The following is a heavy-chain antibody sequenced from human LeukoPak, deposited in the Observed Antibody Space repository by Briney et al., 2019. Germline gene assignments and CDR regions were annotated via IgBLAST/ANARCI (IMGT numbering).Heavy chain of an antibody. CDR3: ARGGAVLGIGYYYYYMDV. CDR2: INHSGST. CDR1: GGSFRGYY. D-gene: IGHD7-27*01. J-gene: IGHJ6*03. Sequence: SETLSLTCAVYGGSFRGYYWYWIRQPPGKGLEWIGEINHSGSTNYNPSLKSRVTISVDTSKNQFSLKVRSVTAADTAVYYCARGGAVLGIGYYYYYMDVWGKGTTVTVSS. V-gene: IGHV4-34*01.